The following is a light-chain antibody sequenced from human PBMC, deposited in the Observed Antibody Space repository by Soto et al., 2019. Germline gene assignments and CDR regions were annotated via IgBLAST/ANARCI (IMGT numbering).Light chain of an antibody. J-gene: IGKJ1*01. CDR1: QGIRND. Sequence: DIQMTQSPSSLSASVGDRVTIPCRASQGIRNDLGWYQQKPGKAPKLLIYDASSLESGVPSRFSGSASGTEFILTISSLQPGDFSTYYCQQYNSYPWTFGQGTKVDI. V-gene: IGKV1-17*01. CDR3: QQYNSYPWT. CDR2: DAS.